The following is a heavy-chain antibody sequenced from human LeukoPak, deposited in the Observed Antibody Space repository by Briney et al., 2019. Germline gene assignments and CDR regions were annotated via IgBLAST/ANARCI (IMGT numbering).Heavy chain of an antibody. Sequence: GGSLRLPCAASGFTFSSYAMHWVRQAPGKGLEYVSAISSNGGSTYYANSVKGRFTISRDNSKNTLYLQMGSLRAEDMAVYYCARLARPIAVAGTFDYYYYYYMDVWGKGTTVTVSS. J-gene: IGHJ6*03. CDR2: ISSNGGST. D-gene: IGHD6-19*01. CDR3: ARLARPIAVAGTFDYYYYYYMDV. V-gene: IGHV3-64*01. CDR1: GFTFSSYA.